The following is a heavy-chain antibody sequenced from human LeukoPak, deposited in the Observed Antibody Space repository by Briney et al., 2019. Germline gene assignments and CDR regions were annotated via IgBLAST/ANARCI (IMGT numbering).Heavy chain of an antibody. D-gene: IGHD3-10*01. CDR1: GYTLTELS. V-gene: IGHV1-24*01. Sequence: ASVKVSCKVSGYTLTELSMHWVRQAPGKGLEWRGGFDPEDGETIYAQKFQGRVTMTEDTSTDTAYMELSSLRSEDTAVYYCATAVPGSGSDAFDIWGQGTMVTVSS. CDR2: FDPEDGET. J-gene: IGHJ3*02. CDR3: ATAVPGSGSDAFDI.